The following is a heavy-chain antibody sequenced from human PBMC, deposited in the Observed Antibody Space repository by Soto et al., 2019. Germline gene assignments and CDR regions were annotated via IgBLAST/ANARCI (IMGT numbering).Heavy chain of an antibody. J-gene: IGHJ4*02. CDR1: GGSISSYY. V-gene: IGHV4-59*01. CDR2: IYYSGST. Sequence: SETLSLTCTVSGGSISSYYWSWIRQPPGKGLEWIGYIYYSGSTNYNPSLKSRVTISVDTSKNQFSLKLSSVTAADTAVYYCARGHGYGDYHFDYWGQGTLVTVSS. D-gene: IGHD4-17*01. CDR3: ARGHGYGDYHFDY.